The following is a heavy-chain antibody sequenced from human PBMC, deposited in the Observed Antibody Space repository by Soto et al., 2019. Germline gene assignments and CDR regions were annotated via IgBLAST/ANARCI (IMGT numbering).Heavy chain of an antibody. CDR2: MNPNSGNT. Sequence: QVQLVQSGAEVKKPGASVKVSCKASGYTFTSYAINWVRQATGQGLEWMGWMNPNSGNTGYAQKFQGRVTMTKNTSRSTAYMELRSLRSEDTAVYYCARERTGTTSMDVWGQGTTVTVSS. J-gene: IGHJ6*02. CDR1: GYTFTSYA. CDR3: ARERTGTTSMDV. V-gene: IGHV1-8*01. D-gene: IGHD1-1*01.